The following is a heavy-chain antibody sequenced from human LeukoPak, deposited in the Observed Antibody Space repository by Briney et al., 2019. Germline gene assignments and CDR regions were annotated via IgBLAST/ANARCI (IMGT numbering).Heavy chain of an antibody. CDR3: AKDIGVGATQIDY. V-gene: IGHV3-7*03. Sequence: GGSLRLSCAASGFTFSSYWMSWVRQAPGKGLEWVANIKQDGSEKYYVDSVKGRFTISRDNAKNSLYLQMNSLRAEDTALYYCAKDIGVGATQIDYWGQGTLVTVSS. CDR1: GFTFSSYW. J-gene: IGHJ4*02. CDR2: IKQDGSEK. D-gene: IGHD1-26*01.